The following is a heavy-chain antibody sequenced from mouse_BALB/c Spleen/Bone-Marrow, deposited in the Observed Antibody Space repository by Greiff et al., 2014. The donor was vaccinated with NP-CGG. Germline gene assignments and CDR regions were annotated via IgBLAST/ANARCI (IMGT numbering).Heavy chain of an antibody. Sequence: VQLKESGGGLVKPGGSLKLSCAASGFTFSDYYMYWVRQTPEKRLEWVATISDGGSYTYYPDSVKGRFTISRDNAKNNLYLQVSSLKSEDTAMYYCARDRRITTATYAMDYWGQGTSVTVSS. J-gene: IGHJ4*01. D-gene: IGHD1-2*01. V-gene: IGHV5-4*02. CDR2: ISDGGSYT. CDR1: GFTFSDYY. CDR3: ARDRRITTATYAMDY.